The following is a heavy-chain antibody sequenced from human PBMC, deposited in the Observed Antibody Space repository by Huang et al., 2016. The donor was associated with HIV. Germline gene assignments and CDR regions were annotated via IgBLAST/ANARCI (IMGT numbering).Heavy chain of an antibody. CDR1: GFNFNNYD. V-gene: IGHV1-8*03. CDR3: ARARGFLYDSTGYYSRYYFDA. Sequence: QVQLVQSGAEVKKPGASVKVSCKASGFNFNNYDFNWVRQASGQGLEWMGWINPKSGNTGYAQKCQGRVTITRNTSITTAYMELGSLRSEDTAVYYCARARGFLYDSTGYYSRYYFDAWGQGTLVTISS. CDR2: INPKSGNT. D-gene: IGHD3-22*01. J-gene: IGHJ4*02.